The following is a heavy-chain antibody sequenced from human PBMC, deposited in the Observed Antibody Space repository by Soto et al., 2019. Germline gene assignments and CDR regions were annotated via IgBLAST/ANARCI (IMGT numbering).Heavy chain of an antibody. V-gene: IGHV1-69*06. D-gene: IGHD2-21*01. CDR2: IIPIYGTV. J-gene: IGHJ6*02. Sequence: QVQLMQSGAEAKKPGSSVKVSCKTSGGNFNNFVFIWVRRAPGQGLEWIGGIIPIYGTVSYAQKFQGRVTLSADTSTKTVYMHLSSLRSEDTAVYYCARGRVMATTDVWGQGTTITVSS. CDR1: GGNFNNFV. CDR3: ARGRVMATTDV.